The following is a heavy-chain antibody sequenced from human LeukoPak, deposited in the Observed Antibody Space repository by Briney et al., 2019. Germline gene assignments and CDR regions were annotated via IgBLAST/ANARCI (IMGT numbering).Heavy chain of an antibody. D-gene: IGHD4-23*01. V-gene: IGHV1-8*01. CDR3: ARVRWENGFYLDY. CDR1: GYTFPSYD. Sequence: ASVKVSCKASGYTFPSYDINWVRPAAGRGLEWMGWMNPNSGNTGYAQKFQGRVTMTTNTSISTAYMELSSLRSEDTAVYYCARVRWENGFYLDYWGQGTLVTVSS. J-gene: IGHJ4*02. CDR2: MNPNSGNT.